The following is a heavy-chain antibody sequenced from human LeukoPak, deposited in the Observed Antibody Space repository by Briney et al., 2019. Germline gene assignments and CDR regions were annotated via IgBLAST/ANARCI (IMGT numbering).Heavy chain of an antibody. V-gene: IGHV4-39*02. J-gene: IGHJ4*02. D-gene: IGHD2-2*01. CDR3: ARGPYCSSSSCYENPLDS. CDR1: GGSISSSPYY. Sequence: SETLSLTCTVSGGSISSSPYYWGWIRQPPGKGLEWIGSVYYSGSTYYKPSLKSRVTISVDTSKNQFSLKLSSVTAADTAVYSCARGPYCSSSSCYENPLDSWGQGTLVTVSS. CDR2: VYYSGST.